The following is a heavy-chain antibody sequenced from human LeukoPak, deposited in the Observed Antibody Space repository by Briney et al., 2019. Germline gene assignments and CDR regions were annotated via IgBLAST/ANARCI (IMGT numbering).Heavy chain of an antibody. CDR1: GYTFTGYY. CDR3: ARVKGIVYYDFWSGSPGFDY. D-gene: IGHD3-3*01. V-gene: IGHV1-2*02. J-gene: IGHJ4*02. CDR2: INLNSGGT. Sequence: ASVKVSCKASGYTFTGYYMDWVRQAPGQGLEWMGWINLNSGGTNYAQKFQGRVTMTRNTSSSTAYMELSRLRSDDTAVYCCARVKGIVYYDFWSGSPGFDYWGQGTLVTVSS.